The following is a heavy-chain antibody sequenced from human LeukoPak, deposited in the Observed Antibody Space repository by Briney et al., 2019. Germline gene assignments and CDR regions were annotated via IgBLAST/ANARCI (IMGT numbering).Heavy chain of an antibody. CDR3: ARRFSCASNCRAALYDY. J-gene: IGHJ4*02. CDR1: GFTFGSFA. Sequence: PGGSLRLSCATSGFTFGSFAMSWIRQAPGKGLEWVSSVSGSGDITYYADSVKGRFTISRDNSKNTLYLQMNSLRAEDTAIYYCARRFSCASNCRAALYDYWGQGTLVTVSS. D-gene: IGHD1-1*01. V-gene: IGHV3-23*01. CDR2: VSGSGDIT.